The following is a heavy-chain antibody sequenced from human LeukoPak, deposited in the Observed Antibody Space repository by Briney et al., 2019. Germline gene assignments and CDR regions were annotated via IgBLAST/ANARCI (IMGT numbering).Heavy chain of an antibody. J-gene: IGHJ4*02. Sequence: PSETLSLTCTVSGYSISSGYYWGWIRQPPGKGLEWIGYIYYSGSTYYNPSLKSRVTISVDTSKNQFSLKLSSVTAADTAVYYCARQQWLYYFDYWGQGTLVTVSS. CDR3: ARQQWLYYFDY. V-gene: IGHV4-38-2*02. CDR1: GYSISSGYY. CDR2: IYYSGST. D-gene: IGHD6-19*01.